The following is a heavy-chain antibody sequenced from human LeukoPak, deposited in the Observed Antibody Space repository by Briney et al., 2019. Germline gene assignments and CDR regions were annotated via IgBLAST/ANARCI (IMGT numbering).Heavy chain of an antibody. CDR2: ISYDGGNK. CDR3: AKDLSTYFDY. V-gene: IGHV3-30*18. Sequence: GRSLRLSCAASGFTFSSYGMYWVRQAPGKGLEWVAVISYDGGNKYYADSVKGRFTVSRDNSKNTLYLQMNSLRAEDTAVYYCAKDLSTYFDYWGQGTLVTVSS. J-gene: IGHJ4*02. D-gene: IGHD5/OR15-5a*01. CDR1: GFTFSSYG.